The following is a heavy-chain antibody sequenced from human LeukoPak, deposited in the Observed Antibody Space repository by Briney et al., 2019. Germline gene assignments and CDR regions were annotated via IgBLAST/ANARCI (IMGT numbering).Heavy chain of an antibody. CDR3: TRPGSIDY. V-gene: IGHV3-49*04. D-gene: IGHD4-11*01. Sequence: GSLRLSCAASRFTFNNYGMSWVRQAPGKGLERVGFIRSKAYGGTTEYAASVKGRFTISRDDSKSIAYLQMNSLKTEDTAVYYCTRPGSIDYWGQGTLVTVSS. J-gene: IGHJ4*02. CDR2: IRSKAYGGTT. CDR1: RFTFNNYG.